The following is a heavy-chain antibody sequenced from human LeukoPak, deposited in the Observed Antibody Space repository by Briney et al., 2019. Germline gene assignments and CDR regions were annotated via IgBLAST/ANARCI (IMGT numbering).Heavy chain of an antibody. CDR2: IIPIFGTA. CDR1: GGTFSSYA. Sequence: SVKVSCKASGGTFSSYAISWVRQAPGQRLGWMGGIIPIFGTANYAQKFQGRVTITADESTSTAYMELSSLRSEDTAVYYCARVHTAMVTDQYYYYYMDVWGKGTTVTISS. J-gene: IGHJ6*03. CDR3: ARVHTAMVTDQYYYYYMDV. D-gene: IGHD5-18*01. V-gene: IGHV1-69*13.